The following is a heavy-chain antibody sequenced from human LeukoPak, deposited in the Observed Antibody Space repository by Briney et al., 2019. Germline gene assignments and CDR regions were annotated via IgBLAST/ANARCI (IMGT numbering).Heavy chain of an antibody. V-gene: IGHV1-2*02. Sequence: GASVKVSCKASGYTFTGYYMHWVRQAPGQGLEWMGWINPNSGGTNYAQKFQGRVTMTRDTSISTAYMELSRLRSDDTAVYYCAREGSYCVGGDCYSFDFWGQGTQITVSS. J-gene: IGHJ4*02. D-gene: IGHD2-15*01. CDR1: GYTFTGYY. CDR3: AREGSYCVGGDCYSFDF. CDR2: INPNSGGT.